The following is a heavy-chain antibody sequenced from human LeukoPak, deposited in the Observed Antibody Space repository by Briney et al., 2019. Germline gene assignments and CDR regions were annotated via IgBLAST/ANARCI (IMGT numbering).Heavy chain of an antibody. V-gene: IGHV3-13*01. CDR3: ARGPRTYKYYSSWYFDY. CDR1: GFTFSSYD. J-gene: IGHJ4*02. Sequence: GRSLRLSCAASGFTFSSYDIHWVRQAIGKGLEWVSGIDTGGDTYYLGSVKGRFTISRENAKNSLYLEMNSLRAGDTAVYYCARGPRTYKYYSSWYFDYWGQGTLVTVSS. D-gene: IGHD6-13*01. CDR2: IDTGGDT.